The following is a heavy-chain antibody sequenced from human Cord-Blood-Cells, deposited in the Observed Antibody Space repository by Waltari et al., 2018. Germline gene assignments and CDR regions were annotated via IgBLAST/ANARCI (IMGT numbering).Heavy chain of an antibody. CDR1: GFTFSSYW. V-gene: IGHV3-7*04. D-gene: IGHD5-12*01. Sequence: EVQLVASGGGLVQPGGSLRLSCAASGFTFSSYWMSWVRQAPGNGLEVVANRKQDGSEKYYVDSVKCRFTISRDSAKNSLYLQMNSLRAEDTAVYYCARVSGIVATIGFDYWGQGTLVTVSS. CDR2: RKQDGSEK. CDR3: ARVSGIVATIGFDY. J-gene: IGHJ4*02.